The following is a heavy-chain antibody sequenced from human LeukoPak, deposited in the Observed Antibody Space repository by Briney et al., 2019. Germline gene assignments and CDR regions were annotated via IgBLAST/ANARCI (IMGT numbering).Heavy chain of an antibody. V-gene: IGHV3-21*01. CDR2: ISSSSSYI. CDR1: GFTFGSYS. D-gene: IGHD5/OR15-5a*01. CDR3: ARETHVSDAFDI. J-gene: IGHJ3*02. Sequence: GGSLRLSCAASGFTFGSYSMNWVRQAPGKGLEWVSSISSSSSYIYYADSVKGRFTISRDNAKNSLYLQMNSLRAEDTAVYYCARETHVSDAFDIWGQGTMVTVSS.